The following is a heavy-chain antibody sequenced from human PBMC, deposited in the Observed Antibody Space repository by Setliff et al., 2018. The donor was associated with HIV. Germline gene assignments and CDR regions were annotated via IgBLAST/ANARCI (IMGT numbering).Heavy chain of an antibody. CDR3: ARSSYYGSGSYTDY. V-gene: IGHV4-61*02. CDR1: GGSFSSVSYY. D-gene: IGHD3-10*01. Sequence: SETLSLTCTVSGGSFSSVSYYWNWIRQPAGKGLEWIGRIYFSGSTNYNPSLKSRVTISVDTSKKQFSLKLRSVTAADTAVYYCARSSYYGSGSYTDYWGQGTRVTGS. J-gene: IGHJ4*02. CDR2: IYFSGST.